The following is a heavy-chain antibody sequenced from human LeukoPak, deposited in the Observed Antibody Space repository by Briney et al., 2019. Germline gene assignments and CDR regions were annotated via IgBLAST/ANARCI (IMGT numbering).Heavy chain of an antibody. CDR3: AVKWTYDGFDI. CDR1: GFTFSNAW. Sequence: GGSLRLSCAASGFTFSNAWMSWVRQGPGKGLVWVSRINSDGSTTTYADSMKGRFTISRNNAKNTLYLQMNSLRAEDTAVYYCAVKWTYDGFDIWGQGTMVTVSS. J-gene: IGHJ3*02. D-gene: IGHD2-8*01. CDR2: INSDGSTT. V-gene: IGHV3-74*01.